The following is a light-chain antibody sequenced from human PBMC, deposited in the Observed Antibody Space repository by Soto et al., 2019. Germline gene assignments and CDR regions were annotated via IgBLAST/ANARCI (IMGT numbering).Light chain of an antibody. CDR3: QQYGSSPPVT. CDR1: QSVSSSY. Sequence: EIVLTQSPGTLSLSPGERATPSRRASQSVSSSYLAWYQQKPGQAPRLLIYGASSRATGIPDRFSGSGSGTDFTLTISRLEPEDFAVYYCQQYGSSPPVTFGQGTKVDIK. J-gene: IGKJ1*01. V-gene: IGKV3-20*01. CDR2: GAS.